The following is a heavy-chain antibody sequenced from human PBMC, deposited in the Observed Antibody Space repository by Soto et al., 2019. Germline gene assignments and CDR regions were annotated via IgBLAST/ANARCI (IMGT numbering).Heavy chain of an antibody. CDR2: IIPIFGTA. J-gene: IGHJ6*01. D-gene: IGHD1-1*01. CDR3: AVGWNDPYDYYYYRMDV. Sequence: SVKVSCKASGGTFSSYAISWVRQAPGQGLEWMGGIIPIFGTANYAQKFQGRVTITADESTSTAYMELSSLRSEDTAAYYCAVGWNDPYDYYYYRMDVCGQGTTVIGSS. V-gene: IGHV1-69*13. CDR1: GGTFSSYA.